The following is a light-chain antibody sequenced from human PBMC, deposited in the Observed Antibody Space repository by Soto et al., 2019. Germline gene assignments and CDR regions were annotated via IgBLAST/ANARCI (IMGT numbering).Light chain of an antibody. CDR1: QTINKY. J-gene: IGKJ1*01. CDR2: AAY. V-gene: IGKV1-39*01. CDR3: QQSYGAAGA. Sequence: DIHLTQSPSSLSAAVGDSVTITCRSRQTINKYLNWSQHSPGTAPKLLTYAAYSLQTGVPTRFSGAEAGTFFPLTIGKLQLEDVESYSSQQSYGAAGAFGRGTKVEI.